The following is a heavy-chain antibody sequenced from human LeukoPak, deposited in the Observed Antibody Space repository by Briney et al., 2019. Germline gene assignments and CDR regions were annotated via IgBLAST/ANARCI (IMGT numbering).Heavy chain of an antibody. CDR3: ARQSHDIVVPAAQSYWYFDL. D-gene: IGHD2-2*01. CDR1: GGSFSGYY. Sequence: SETLSLTCAVYGGSFSGYYWSWIRQPPGKGLEWIGEINHSGSTNYNPSLKSRVTISVDTSKNQFSLKLSSVTAADTAVYYCARQSHDIVVPAAQSYWYFDLWGRGTLVTVSS. V-gene: IGHV4-34*01. CDR2: INHSGST. J-gene: IGHJ2*01.